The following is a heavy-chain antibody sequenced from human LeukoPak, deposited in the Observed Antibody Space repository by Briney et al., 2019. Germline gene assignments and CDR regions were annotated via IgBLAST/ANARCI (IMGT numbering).Heavy chain of an antibody. CDR1: GGSFSGYY. CDR2: INHSGST. Sequence: SETLSLTCAVYGGSFSGYYWSWIHQPPGKGLEWIGEINHSGSTNYNPSLKSRVTISVDTSKNQFSLKLSSVTAADTAVYYCARLVQGSGYDSAVAGTYYFDYWGQGTLVTVSS. CDR3: ARLVQGSGYDSAVAGTYYFDY. D-gene: IGHD6-19*01. J-gene: IGHJ4*02. V-gene: IGHV4-34*01.